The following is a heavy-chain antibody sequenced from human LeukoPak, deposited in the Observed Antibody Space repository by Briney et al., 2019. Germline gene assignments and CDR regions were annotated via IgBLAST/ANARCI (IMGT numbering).Heavy chain of an antibody. V-gene: IGHV3-74*01. Sequence: PTGGSLRLSCAASGFTFSSSWMHWVRQAPGKGVVWVSRINSDGSRTYYADSVKGRFTISRDNAKNTLYLQMNSLRAEDTAVYYCARDIGTDWGQGTLVAVSS. CDR1: GFTFSSSW. CDR2: INSDGSRT. D-gene: IGHD1-14*01. J-gene: IGHJ4*02. CDR3: ARDIGTD.